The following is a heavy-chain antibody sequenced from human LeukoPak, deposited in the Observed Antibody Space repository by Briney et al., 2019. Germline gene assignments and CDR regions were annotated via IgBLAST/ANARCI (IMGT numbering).Heavy chain of an antibody. CDR3: AKDTSSGYRGYYFDY. J-gene: IGHJ4*02. Sequence: PGGSLRLSCAASGFTFSDYYMSWIRQAPGKGLEWVSYISGSSTTIYYADSVKGRFTISRDNAKNSLYLQMNSLRAEDTAVYYCAKDTSSGYRGYYFDYWGQGTLVTVSS. V-gene: IGHV3-11*01. D-gene: IGHD3-22*01. CDR1: GFTFSDYY. CDR2: ISGSSTTI.